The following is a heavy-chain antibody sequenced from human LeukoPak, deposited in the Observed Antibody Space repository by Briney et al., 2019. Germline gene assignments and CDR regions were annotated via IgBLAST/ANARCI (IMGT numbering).Heavy chain of an antibody. CDR3: ARHANYYDSSGYYYPSYYFDY. CDR1: GGSFSGYY. Sequence: SETLSLTCAVYGGSFSGYYWSWIRQPPGKGLEWIGEINHSGSTNYNPSLKSRVTISVDTSKNQFSLKLSSVTAADTAVYYCARHANYYDSSGYYYPSYYFDYWGQGTLVTVSS. J-gene: IGHJ4*02. D-gene: IGHD3-22*01. V-gene: IGHV4-34*01. CDR2: INHSGST.